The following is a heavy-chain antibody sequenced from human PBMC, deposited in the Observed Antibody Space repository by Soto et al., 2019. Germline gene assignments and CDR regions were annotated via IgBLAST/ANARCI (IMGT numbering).Heavy chain of an antibody. V-gene: IGHV1-18*01. CDR2: ISAYNGNT. D-gene: IGHD3-3*01. J-gene: IGHJ4*02. CDR3: ARDLYDFWSGSTDY. CDR1: GYTFTSYG. Sequence: ASVKVSCKASGYTFTSYGISWVRQAPGQGLEWMGWISAYNGNTNYAQKLQGRVTMTTDTSTSTAYMELRSLRSDDTAVYYCARDLYDFWSGSTDYWGQGTLVTVSS.